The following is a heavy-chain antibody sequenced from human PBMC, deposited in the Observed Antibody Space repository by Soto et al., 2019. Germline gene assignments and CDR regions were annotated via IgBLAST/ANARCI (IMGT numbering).Heavy chain of an antibody. Sequence: PGGSLRLSCAASGFTFSDHYMDWVRQAPGKGLEWVGRTRNKAKRYTTEYAASVKGRFTISRDDSKNSLYLQMNSLKTEDTALYYCVRVNSVWCLDHWGQGTLVTVSS. CDR1: GFTFSDHY. D-gene: IGHD2-21*01. CDR2: TRNKAKRYTT. CDR3: VRVNSVWCLDH. J-gene: IGHJ4*02. V-gene: IGHV3-72*01.